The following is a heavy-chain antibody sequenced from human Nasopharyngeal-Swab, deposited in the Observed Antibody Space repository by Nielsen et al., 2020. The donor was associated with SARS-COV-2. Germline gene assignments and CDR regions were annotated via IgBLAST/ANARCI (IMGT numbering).Heavy chain of an antibody. V-gene: IGHV4-39*07. Sequence: SETLSLTCTVSGGSISSSGYYWGWMRQPPGKGLEWIGSIYYSGSTYYNPSLKSRVTISVDTSKNQFSLKLSSVTAADTAVYYCVGSSWYGDYYYYYGMDVWGQGTTVTVSS. D-gene: IGHD6-13*01. J-gene: IGHJ6*02. CDR3: VGSSWYGDYYYYYGMDV. CDR1: GGSISSSGYY. CDR2: IYYSGST.